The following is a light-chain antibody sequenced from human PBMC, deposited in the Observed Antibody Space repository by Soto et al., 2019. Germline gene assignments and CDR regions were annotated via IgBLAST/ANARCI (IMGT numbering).Light chain of an antibody. J-gene: IGKJ1*01. V-gene: IGKV4-1*01. CDR2: WAS. CDR1: QSVLSSSNNKNY. Sequence: DIVMTQSPDSLAVCLGERATINCKSSQSVLSSSNNKNYLTWYQQKLGQPPRLLIYWASTRESGVPDRFSGSGSGADFTLTINSLQAEDVAVYYCQQYYSTPWTFGQGTKVEIK. CDR3: QQYYSTPWT.